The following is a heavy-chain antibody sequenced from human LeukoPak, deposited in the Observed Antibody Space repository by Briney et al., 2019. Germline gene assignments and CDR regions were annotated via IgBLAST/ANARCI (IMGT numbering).Heavy chain of an antibody. CDR2: INHSGST. Sequence: EASETLSFTCAVYGGSFSGYYWSWIRQPPGKGLEWIGEINHSGSTNYNPSLKSRVTISVDTSKNQFSLKLSSVTAADTAVYYCARSLRGDYYSSSSKHYFDYWGQGTLVTVSS. D-gene: IGHD6-6*01. CDR1: GGSFSGYY. V-gene: IGHV4-34*01. CDR3: ARSLRGDYYSSSSKHYFDY. J-gene: IGHJ4*02.